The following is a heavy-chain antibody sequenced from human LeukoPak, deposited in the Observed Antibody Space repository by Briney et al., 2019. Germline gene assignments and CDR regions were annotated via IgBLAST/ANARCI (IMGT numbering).Heavy chain of an antibody. Sequence: SVKVSCKASGGTFSSYAISWVRQAPGQGLEWMGGIIPIFGTVNYAQKFQGRVTITADESTSTAYMELSSLRSEDTAVYYCARDRESSGEGTWFDPWGQGTLVTVSS. CDR1: GGTFSSYA. CDR3: ARDRESSGEGTWFDP. V-gene: IGHV1-69*01. D-gene: IGHD6-19*01. J-gene: IGHJ5*02. CDR2: IIPIFGTV.